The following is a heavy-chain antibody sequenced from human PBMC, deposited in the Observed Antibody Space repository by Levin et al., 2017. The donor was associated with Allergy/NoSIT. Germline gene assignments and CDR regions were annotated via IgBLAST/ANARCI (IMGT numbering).Heavy chain of an antibody. V-gene: IGHV4-39*01. CDR1: GGSIRNSSYF. J-gene: IGHJ4*02. Sequence: SQTLSLTCTVSGGSIRNSSYFWGWIRQPPGRGLEWIGSIYFSGSTYYNPSLKSRVTMSLDTSKNQFSLKLTSVTAADTAVYYCASPNRRYFDWLIDSWGQGTLVTVSS. D-gene: IGHD3-9*01. CDR3: ASPNRRYFDWLIDS. CDR2: IYFSGST.